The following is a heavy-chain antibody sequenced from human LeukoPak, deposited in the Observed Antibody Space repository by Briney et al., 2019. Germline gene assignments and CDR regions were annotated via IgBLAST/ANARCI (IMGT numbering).Heavy chain of an antibody. V-gene: IGHV3-30*02. Sequence: GGSLRLSCAASGFTFSTYGMHWVRQAPGKGLEWVSFIRYDESNKYYADSVKGRFTISRDNSKNTLYLQMNSLRAEDTAVYYCATSQGGYWGQGTLVTVSS. D-gene: IGHD2-2*01. CDR1: GFTFSTYG. CDR3: ATSQGGY. J-gene: IGHJ4*02. CDR2: IRYDESNK.